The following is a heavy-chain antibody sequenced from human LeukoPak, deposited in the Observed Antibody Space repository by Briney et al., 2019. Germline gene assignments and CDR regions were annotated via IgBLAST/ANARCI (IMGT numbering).Heavy chain of an antibody. J-gene: IGHJ4*02. CDR3: ARVGIERFLEWRIYYFDY. CDR1: GGSISSSSYY. Sequence: SETLSLTCTVSGGSISSSSYYWGWIRQPPGKGLEWIGSIYYSGSTYYNPSLKSRVTISVDTSKNQFSLKLSSVTAADTAVYYCARVGIERFLEWRIYYFDYWGQGTLVTVSS. V-gene: IGHV4-39*01. CDR2: IYYSGST. D-gene: IGHD3-3*01.